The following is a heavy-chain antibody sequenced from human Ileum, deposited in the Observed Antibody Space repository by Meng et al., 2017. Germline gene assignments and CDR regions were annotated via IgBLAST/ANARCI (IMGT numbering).Heavy chain of an antibody. CDR2: IYHSGVT. V-gene: IGHV4-31*03. J-gene: IGHJ5*02. Sequence: QWHLSESGPGLVKPSQTLSLTCTVSGGSISGGHYFWSWIRQHPEKGLEWIGYIYHSGVTYYSPSLKSRLTISVDTSKNQFSLKLSSVTAADTAIYYCARGVVTYYDSSTLTWFDPWGQGALVTVSS. D-gene: IGHD3-22*01. CDR3: ARGVVTYYDSSTLTWFDP. CDR1: GGSISGGHYF.